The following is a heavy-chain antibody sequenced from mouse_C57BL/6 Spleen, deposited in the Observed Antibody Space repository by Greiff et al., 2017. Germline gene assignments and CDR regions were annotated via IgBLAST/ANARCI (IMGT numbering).Heavy chain of an antibody. J-gene: IGHJ3*01. CDR1: GFSLTSYG. D-gene: IGHD2-4*01. CDR3: ARNTYDYDGIFAY. CDR2: IWSGGST. Sequence: VQLQQSGPGLVQPSQSLSITCTVSGFSLTSYGVHWVSQSPGKGLEWLGVIWSGGSTDYNAAFISRLSISKDNSKGQVFFKMNSLQADDTAIYYCARNTYDYDGIFAYWGQGTLVTVSA. V-gene: IGHV2-2*01.